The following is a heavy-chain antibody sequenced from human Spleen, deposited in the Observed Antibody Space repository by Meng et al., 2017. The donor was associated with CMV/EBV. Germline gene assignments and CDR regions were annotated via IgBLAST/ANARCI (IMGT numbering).Heavy chain of an antibody. CDR1: GFTFSTYS. CDR2: ISSSGSTI. V-gene: IGHV3-48*04. CDR3: ARHYRFALDV. D-gene: IGHD3-16*02. Sequence: GGSLRLSCAASGFTFSTYSMNWVRQAPGKGLEWVLYISSSGSTIFYADSVKGRFTISRDDAKNSVHLQINSLRVEDTAVYYCARHYRFALDVWGQGTTVTVSS. J-gene: IGHJ6*02.